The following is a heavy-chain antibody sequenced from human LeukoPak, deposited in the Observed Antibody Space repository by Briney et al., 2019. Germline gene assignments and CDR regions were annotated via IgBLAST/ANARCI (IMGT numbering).Heavy chain of an antibody. CDR1: GYTFTSYG. Sequence: ASVKVSCKASGYTFTSYGISWVRQAPGQGLEWMGWMNPNSGNTNYAQKFQGRVTMTRNTSISTACMELSSLRSEDTAVYYCARGAPSRYCSSTSCYGYGMDVWGQGTTVTVSS. J-gene: IGHJ6*02. D-gene: IGHD2-2*01. CDR2: MNPNSGNT. CDR3: ARGAPSRYCSSTSCYGYGMDV. V-gene: IGHV1-8*02.